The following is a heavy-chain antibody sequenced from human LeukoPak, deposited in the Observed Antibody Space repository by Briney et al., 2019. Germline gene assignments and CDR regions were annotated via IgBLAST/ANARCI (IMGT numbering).Heavy chain of an antibody. D-gene: IGHD3-22*01. CDR2: IHHSGIS. V-gene: IGHV4-59*01. J-gene: IGHJ5*02. CDR1: GDSITTYH. CDR3: ARKFDYFDRSGYDYGDWFDP. Sequence: SETLSLTCTVSGDSITTYHWSWIRQPPGKGLEYIGHIHHSGISISNPSLESRVSISVDTSKNQFSLKVSSVTAADTAVYYCARKFDYFDRSGYDYGDWFDPWGQGTLVTVS.